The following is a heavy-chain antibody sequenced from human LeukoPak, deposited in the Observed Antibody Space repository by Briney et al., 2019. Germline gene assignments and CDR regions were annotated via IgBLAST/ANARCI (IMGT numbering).Heavy chain of an antibody. CDR1: GFTFSSYG. D-gene: IGHD3-22*01. CDR3: ARGKYTYYDSSGYYYATDAFNI. CDR2: IWYDGSNK. V-gene: IGHV3-33*01. J-gene: IGHJ3*02. Sequence: GRSLRLSCAASGFTFSSYGMHWVRQAPGKGLEWVAVIWYDGSNKYYADSVKGRFTISRDNSKNTLYQQMNSLRAEDTAVYYCARGKYTYYDSSGYYYATDAFNIWGQGTMVTVSS.